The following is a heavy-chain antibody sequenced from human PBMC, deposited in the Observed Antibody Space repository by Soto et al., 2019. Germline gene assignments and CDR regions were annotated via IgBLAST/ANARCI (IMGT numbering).Heavy chain of an antibody. D-gene: IGHD3-22*01. CDR2: IIPIIGLI. Sequence: QVQLVQSGAEVKKPGSSVKVSCKASGGTFSTYTITWVRQAPGQGLEWMGRIIPIIGLINYAQKFQGRVTITADRFPGTAYMELTRLRSDDTAVYYCAGAPDSHSDDSHASSYPRGPGTLVTVSS. CDR3: AGAPDSHSDDSHASSYP. J-gene: IGHJ5*02. CDR1: GGTFSTYT. V-gene: IGHV1-69*02.